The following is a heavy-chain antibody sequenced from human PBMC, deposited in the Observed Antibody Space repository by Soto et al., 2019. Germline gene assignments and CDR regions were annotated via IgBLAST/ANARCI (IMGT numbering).Heavy chain of an antibody. D-gene: IGHD6-6*01. V-gene: IGHV1-69*01. J-gene: IGHJ4*02. CDR3: AGSIAAAVYYFDS. CDR2: IIPIFGTA. CDR1: GGTFSSYA. Sequence: QVQLVQSCAEVMKPGSSVKVSCKASGGTFSSYAISWLRQASGQALEWMGGIIPIFGTANDAQKFQGRVTITADESTSTAYMELSSLRSEDTAVPYCAGSIAAAVYYFDSWGQGTLVTVSS.